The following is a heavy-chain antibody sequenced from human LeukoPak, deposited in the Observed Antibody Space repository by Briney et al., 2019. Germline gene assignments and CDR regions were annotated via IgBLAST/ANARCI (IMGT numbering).Heavy chain of an antibody. Sequence: GGSLRLSCAASGFTFSSYWMSWVRQAPGKGLEWVSAISDGGDTTYYADSVKGRFTISRDNVKNTLCLQMNSLRAEDTAVYHCAKGDSYVSDAFDIWGRGTMVTVSS. J-gene: IGHJ3*02. D-gene: IGHD5-18*01. CDR1: GFTFSSYW. CDR3: AKGDSYVSDAFDI. CDR2: ISDGGDTT. V-gene: IGHV3-23*01.